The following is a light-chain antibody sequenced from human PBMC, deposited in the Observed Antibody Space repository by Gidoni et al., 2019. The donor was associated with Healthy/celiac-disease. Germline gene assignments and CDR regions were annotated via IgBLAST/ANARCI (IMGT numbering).Light chain of an antibody. V-gene: IGKV3-15*01. CDR3: QQYNNWPPWT. CDR1: QSLSSN. CDR2: GAS. J-gene: IGKJ1*01. Sequence: EIVMTQSPATLSVSPGERATLSCRASQSLSSNLAWYPQKPGQAPRLLIYGASTRATGIPARFSGSGSGTEFTLTISSLQSEDFAVYYCQQYNNWPPWTFXQXTKVXIK.